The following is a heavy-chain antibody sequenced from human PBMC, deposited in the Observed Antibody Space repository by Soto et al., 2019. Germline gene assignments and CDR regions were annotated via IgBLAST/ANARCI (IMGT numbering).Heavy chain of an antibody. CDR2: IRSKANSYAT. V-gene: IGHV3-73*01. CDR1: GFTFSGSA. J-gene: IGHJ6*03. D-gene: IGHD6-6*01. Sequence: GGSLRLSCAASGFTFSGSAMHWVRQASGKGLEWVGRIRSKANSYATAYAASVKGRFTISRDDSKNTAYLQMNSLKTEDTAVYYCTRLWYSSSSNYYYYYMDVWGKGTTVTVSS. CDR3: TRLWYSSSSNYYYYYMDV.